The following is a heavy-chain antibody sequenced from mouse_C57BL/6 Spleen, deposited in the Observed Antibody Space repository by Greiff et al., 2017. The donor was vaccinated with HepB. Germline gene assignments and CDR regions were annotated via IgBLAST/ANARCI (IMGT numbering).Heavy chain of an antibody. CDR2: IYPGSGST. J-gene: IGHJ4*01. Sequence: QVQLQQPGAELVKPGASVKMSCKASGYTFTSYWITWVKQRRGQGLAWIGDIYPGSGSTNYNEKFKSKATLTVDTSPSTAGMQLSSLTSEDSAVYYCARVTTVVARYAMDYWGQGTSVTVSS. CDR3: ARVTTVVARYAMDY. CDR1: GYTFTSYW. D-gene: IGHD1-1*01. V-gene: IGHV1-55*01.